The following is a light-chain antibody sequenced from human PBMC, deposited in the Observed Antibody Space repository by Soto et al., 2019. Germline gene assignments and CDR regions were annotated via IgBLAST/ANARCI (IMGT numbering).Light chain of an antibody. CDR1: QSVSSTY. J-gene: IGKJ2*01. CDR3: HQYGNSYT. CDR2: GAS. V-gene: IGKV3-20*01. Sequence: EIVLTQSPCTLSLSPGERATLSCRASQSVSSTYLAWYQQKPGQAPRLLIYGASSRATGIPDRFSGSGSGTDFTLTISRLEPEDLAVYYCHQYGNSYTFGQGTKVDIK.